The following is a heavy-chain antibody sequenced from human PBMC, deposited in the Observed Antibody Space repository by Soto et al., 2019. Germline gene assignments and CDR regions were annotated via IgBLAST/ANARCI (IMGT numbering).Heavy chain of an antibody. CDR1: GGSISNGNYY. J-gene: IGHJ5*02. D-gene: IGHD2-8*01. CDR2: IYYTGST. Sequence: QVQLQESGPGLVKPSQTLSLTCTVSGGSISNGNYYWTWIRQLPGKGLEWIGNIYYTGSTSYNPSVNSRVTLSIDTAKTQFSLKLRSVVASHTSMYCCANNETRRPSFVPWGQVTLVTVSS. V-gene: IGHV4-31*03. CDR3: ANNETRRPSFVP.